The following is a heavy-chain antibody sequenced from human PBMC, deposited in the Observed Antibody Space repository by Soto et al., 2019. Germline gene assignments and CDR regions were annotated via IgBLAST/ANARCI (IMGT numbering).Heavy chain of an antibody. J-gene: IGHJ6*02. CDR2: IKSKTDGGTT. D-gene: IGHD2-2*01. CDR1: GFTFSNAW. CDR3: TAQLVATYYYYGMDV. Sequence: GGSLRLSCAASGFTFSNAWMSWVRQAPGKGLEWVGRIKSKTDGGTTDYAAPVKGRSTISRDDSKNTLYLQMNSLKTEDTAVYYCTAQLVATYYYYGMDVWGQGITVTVSS. V-gene: IGHV3-15*01.